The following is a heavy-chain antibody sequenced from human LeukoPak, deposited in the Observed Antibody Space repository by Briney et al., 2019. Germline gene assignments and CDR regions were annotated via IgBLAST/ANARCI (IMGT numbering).Heavy chain of an antibody. V-gene: IGHV3-7*01. Sequence: GGSLRLSCAASGFTFSTYWMGWVRQAPGKGLEWVANIKEDGSEKYYVDSVKGRLTISRDNAKNSLYLQMNSLRAEDTAVYYCAGAPYTVTTNIWGQGTLVTVSS. CDR1: GFTFSTYW. D-gene: IGHD4-11*01. CDR2: IKEDGSEK. J-gene: IGHJ4*02. CDR3: AGAPYTVTTNI.